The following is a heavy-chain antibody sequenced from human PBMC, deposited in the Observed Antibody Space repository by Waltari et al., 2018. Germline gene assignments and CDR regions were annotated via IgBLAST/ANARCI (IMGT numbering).Heavy chain of an antibody. D-gene: IGHD4-17*01. Sequence: QVQLVESGGGVVQPGRSLRLSCAASGFTFSAYAMHWVRQAPGKGLEWVAVISYDGSNKYYADSVKGRFTISRDNSKNTLYLQINSLSAEDTAVYYCARDSDNYGDYQIAYWGQGTLVTVSS. CDR2: ISYDGSNK. J-gene: IGHJ4*02. V-gene: IGHV3-30-3*01. CDR1: GFTFSAYA. CDR3: ARDSDNYGDYQIAY.